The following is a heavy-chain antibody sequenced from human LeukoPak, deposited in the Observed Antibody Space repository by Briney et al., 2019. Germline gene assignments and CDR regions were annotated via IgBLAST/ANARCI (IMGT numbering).Heavy chain of an antibody. CDR1: GFTFSDYY. Sequence: GGSLRLSCAASGFTFSDYYMSWIPQAPGKGLEWVSYISSSGSTIYYADSVKGRFTISRDNAKNSLYLQTNSLRAEDTAVYYCARESYYDSSGYYGHGDYWGQGTLVTVSS. CDR3: ARESYYDSSGYYGHGDY. V-gene: IGHV3-11*01. CDR2: ISSSGSTI. J-gene: IGHJ4*02. D-gene: IGHD3-22*01.